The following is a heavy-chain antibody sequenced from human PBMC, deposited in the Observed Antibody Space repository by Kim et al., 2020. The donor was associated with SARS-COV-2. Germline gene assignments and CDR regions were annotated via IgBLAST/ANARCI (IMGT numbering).Heavy chain of an antibody. J-gene: IGHJ3*02. Sequence: GGSLRLSCAVSEFTFYIFAMSWVRQAPGKGLEWVSAISGSGGSTYYADSVKGRFTISRDNSKNTLYLQMNSLRAEDTAVYYCAKDRSVYDTLLDSAFDIWGQGTMVTFSS. CDR3: AKDRSVYDTLLDSAFDI. CDR2: ISGSGGST. D-gene: IGHD3-22*01. V-gene: IGHV3-23*01. CDR1: EFTFYIFA.